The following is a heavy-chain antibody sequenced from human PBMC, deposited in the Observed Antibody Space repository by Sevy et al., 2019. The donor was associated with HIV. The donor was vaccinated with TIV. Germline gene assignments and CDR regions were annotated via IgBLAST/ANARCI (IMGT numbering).Heavy chain of an antibody. CDR3: ARARPRPGLGDI. Sequence: ASVKVSCKASGYTFTSYDINWVRQATGQGLEWMGWMNPNSGNTGYAQKFQGRVTMTRNTSIITAYMELSSLISEDTAVYYCARARPRPGLGDIWGQGTMVTVSS. J-gene: IGHJ3*02. D-gene: IGHD6-19*01. CDR1: GYTFTSYD. V-gene: IGHV1-8*01. CDR2: MNPNSGNT.